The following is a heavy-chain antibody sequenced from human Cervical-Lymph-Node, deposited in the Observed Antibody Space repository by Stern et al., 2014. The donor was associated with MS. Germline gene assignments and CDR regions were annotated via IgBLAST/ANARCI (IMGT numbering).Heavy chain of an antibody. CDR1: GGTFSSYA. CDR2: ITLIHDTA. J-gene: IGHJ6*02. CDR3: ARTHDYIVYGMDV. D-gene: IGHD4-11*01. Sequence: VQLLESGAEVKKPGSSVKVSCKASGGTFSSYAISWVRQAPGQGLEWMGGITLIHDTAKYAQKFQGRVTITADESTSTAYMELSSLRSDDTAVYYCARTHDYIVYGMDVWGQGTTVTVSS. V-gene: IGHV1-69*01.